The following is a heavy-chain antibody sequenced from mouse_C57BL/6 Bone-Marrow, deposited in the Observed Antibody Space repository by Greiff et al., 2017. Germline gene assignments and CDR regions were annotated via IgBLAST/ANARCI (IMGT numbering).Heavy chain of an antibody. V-gene: IGHV1-55*01. CDR3: ARPYDSNYWYFDV. CDR1: GYTFTSYW. Sequence: QVQLQQSDAELVKPGASVKMSCKASGYTFTSYWITWVKQRPGQGLEWIGDIYPGSGSTNYNEKFKSKATLTVDTSSSTAYMQLSSLTSEDSAVYCCARPYDSNYWYFDVWGTGTTVTVSS. D-gene: IGHD2-5*01. CDR2: IYPGSGST. J-gene: IGHJ1*03.